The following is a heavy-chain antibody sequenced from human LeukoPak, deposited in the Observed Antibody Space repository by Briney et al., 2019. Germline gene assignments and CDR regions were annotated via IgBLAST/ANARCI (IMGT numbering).Heavy chain of an antibody. CDR1: GFTFSSYG. V-gene: IGHV3-30-3*01. J-gene: IGHJ4*02. CDR3: AKDRYSSGFDY. CDR2: ISKDGSQR. D-gene: IGHD6-19*01. Sequence: GGSLRLSCAASGFTFSSYGMHWVRQAPGKGLEWVAVISKDGSQRYYADSVRGRFTISRDNSKNTVYLQMTTLRAEDTAVYYCAKDRYSSGFDYWGQGTLVTVSS.